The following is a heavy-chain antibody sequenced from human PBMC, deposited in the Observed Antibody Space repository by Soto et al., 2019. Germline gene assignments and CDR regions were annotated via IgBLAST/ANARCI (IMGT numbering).Heavy chain of an antibody. CDR3: ARRSRGSSSHYGMDV. J-gene: IGHJ6*02. CDR1: GYSFTSYW. V-gene: IGHV5-51*01. CDR2: IYPGDSDT. D-gene: IGHD6-6*01. Sequence: PGESLKISCNGSGYSFTSYWICWVRQMPWKGLEWMGIIYPGDSDTRYSPSFQGQVTISADKSISTAYLQWSSLKASDTAMYYCARRSRGSSSHYGMDVWGQGTTVTVSS.